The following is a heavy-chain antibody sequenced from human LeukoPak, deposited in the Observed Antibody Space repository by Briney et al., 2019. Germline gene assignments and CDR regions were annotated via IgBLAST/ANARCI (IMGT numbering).Heavy chain of an antibody. Sequence: GGSLRLSCAASGFTFSSYSMNWVRQAPGKGLEWVSSISSSSSCIYYADSVKGRFTISRDNAKNSLYLQMNSLRAEDTAVYYCASIPLLLWFGDAFDIWGQGTMVTVSS. J-gene: IGHJ3*02. V-gene: IGHV3-21*01. D-gene: IGHD3-10*01. CDR2: ISSSSSCI. CDR1: GFTFSSYS. CDR3: ASIPLLLWFGDAFDI.